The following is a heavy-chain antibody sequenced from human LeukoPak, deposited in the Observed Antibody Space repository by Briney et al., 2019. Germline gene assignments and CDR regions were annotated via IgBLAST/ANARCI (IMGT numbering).Heavy chain of an antibody. CDR1: GGTFISYA. CDR2: VIPIFGTA. CDR3: ARSQGGYGDYYDY. D-gene: IGHD4-17*01. J-gene: IGHJ4*02. V-gene: IGHV1-69*13. Sequence: SVKVSCKASGGTFISYAISWVRQAPGQGLEWMGGVIPIFGTANYAQKFQGRVTITADESTSTAYMELSSLRSEDTAVYYCARSQGGYGDYYDYWGQGTLVTVSS.